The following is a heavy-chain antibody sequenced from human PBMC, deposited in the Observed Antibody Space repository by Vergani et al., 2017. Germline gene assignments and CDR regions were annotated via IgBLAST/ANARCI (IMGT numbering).Heavy chain of an antibody. J-gene: IGHJ4*02. CDR3: ARDNYGILTGYRY. CDR1: GYTFSNYY. V-gene: IGHV1-46*03. CDR2: INPSGGHT. Sequence: QVQVVQSGAEVKKSGASVKVSSKTSGYTFSNYYMHWVRQAPGQGLEWMGIINPSGGHTNYALKFQGRVTMTRDTSTSTVYMELSSLRSEDTDIYYCARDNYGILTGYRYWGQGTMVTVSA. D-gene: IGHD3-9*01.